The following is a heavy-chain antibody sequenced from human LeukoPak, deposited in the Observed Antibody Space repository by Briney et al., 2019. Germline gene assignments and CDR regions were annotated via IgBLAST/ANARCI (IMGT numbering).Heavy chain of an antibody. Sequence: GGSLRLSCAASGFTFSSYSMNWVRQAPGKGLEWVSSISSSSSYIYYADSVKGRFTISRDNAKNSLYLQMNSLRAEDTAVYYCARDFGYCSGGSCHYLDYWGQGTLVTVSS. J-gene: IGHJ4*02. CDR1: GFTFSSYS. V-gene: IGHV3-21*01. CDR2: ISSSSSYI. D-gene: IGHD2-15*01. CDR3: ARDFGYCSGGSCHYLDY.